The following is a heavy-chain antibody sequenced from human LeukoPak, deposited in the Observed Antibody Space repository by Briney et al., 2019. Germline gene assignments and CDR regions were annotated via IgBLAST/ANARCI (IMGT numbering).Heavy chain of an antibody. CDR1: GGSFSGYY. D-gene: IGHD3-3*01. Sequence: SETLSLTCAVYGGSFSGYYWSWIRQPPGKGLEWIGEINHSGSTNYNPSLKSRVTISVDTSKNQFSLKLSSATAADTAVYYCARGRDFWSGYYRVYWFDPWGQGTLVTVSS. CDR3: ARGRDFWSGYYRVYWFDP. CDR2: INHSGST. J-gene: IGHJ5*02. V-gene: IGHV4-34*01.